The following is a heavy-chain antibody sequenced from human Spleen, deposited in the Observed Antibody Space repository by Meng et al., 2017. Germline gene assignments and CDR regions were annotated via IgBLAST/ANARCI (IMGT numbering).Heavy chain of an antibody. CDR1: GGSISTSGYY. CDR3: VRSSAWVRTGFDP. Sequence: QPQLQESGPGLVKPSEALSLTCSVSGGSISTSGYYWGWIRQPPGEGLEWIGSIGHSGITYYTPSLKSRVTVSIDTSRNQFSLWLTSVTAADTAVYYCVRSSAWVRTGFDPWGQGTLVTVSS. V-gene: IGHV4-39*01. J-gene: IGHJ5*02. D-gene: IGHD6-19*01. CDR2: IGHSGIT.